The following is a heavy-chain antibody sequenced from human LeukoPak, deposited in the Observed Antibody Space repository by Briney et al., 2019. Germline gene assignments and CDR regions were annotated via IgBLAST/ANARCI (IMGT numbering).Heavy chain of an antibody. D-gene: IGHD2-21*02. CDR1: GGSISSSSYY. CDR2: IYYSGST. V-gene: IGHV4-39*01. CDR3: ARSDRNLRSYFDY. J-gene: IGHJ4*02. Sequence: SETLSLTCTVSGGSISSSSYYWGWIRQPPGKGLEWIGSIYYSGSTYYNPSLKSRVTISVDTSKNQFSLKLSSVTAADTAVYYCARSDRNLRSYFDYWGQGTLVTVSS.